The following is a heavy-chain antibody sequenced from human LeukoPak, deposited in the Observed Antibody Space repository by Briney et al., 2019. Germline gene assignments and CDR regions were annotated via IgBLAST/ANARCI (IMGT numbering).Heavy chain of an antibody. CDR1: GYTFTSYA. D-gene: IGHD6-19*01. Sequence: ASVKVSCKASGYTFTSYAMNWVRQAPGQGLEWMGWINPNSGGTNYAQKFQGWVTMTRDTSISTAYMELSRLRSDDTAVYYCARAVARGVQRSQAVAVIGYWGQGTLVTVSS. CDR3: ARAVARGVQRSQAVAVIGY. V-gene: IGHV1-2*04. J-gene: IGHJ4*02. CDR2: INPNSGGT.